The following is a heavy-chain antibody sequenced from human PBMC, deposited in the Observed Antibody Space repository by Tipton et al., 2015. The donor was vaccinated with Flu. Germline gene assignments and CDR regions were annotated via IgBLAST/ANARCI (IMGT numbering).Heavy chain of an antibody. CDR1: GGTFSSYA. CDR3: ASTKTTGHDYGDFLFDY. J-gene: IGHJ4*02. CDR2: IIPILGIA. Sequence: QVQLVQSGAEVKKPGSSVKVSCKASGGTFSSYAIFWVRQAPGQGLEWMGGIIPILGIANYAQKFQGRVTITADESTSTAYMELSSLRSEDTAVYYCASTKTTGHDYGDFLFDYWGQGTLVTVSS. V-gene: IGHV1-69*01. D-gene: IGHD4-17*01.